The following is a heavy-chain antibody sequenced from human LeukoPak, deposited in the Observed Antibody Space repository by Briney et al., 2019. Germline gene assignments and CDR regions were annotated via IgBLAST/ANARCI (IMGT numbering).Heavy chain of an antibody. CDR3: ARNIRETGTFES. CDR1: GYIFTSYD. D-gene: IGHD1-26*01. CDR2: MNPDSGAT. V-gene: IGHV1-8*01. J-gene: IGHJ4*02. Sequence: ASVTVSCKASGYIFTSYDINWVRQATGQGLEWLGWMNPDSGATGYAQKFQGRVTMTRDTSISTAYMELSSLRFEDTAVYYCARNIRETGTFESWGQGTLVTVSS.